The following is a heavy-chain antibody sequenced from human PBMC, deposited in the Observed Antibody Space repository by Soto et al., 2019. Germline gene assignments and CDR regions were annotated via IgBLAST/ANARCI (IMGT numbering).Heavy chain of an antibody. CDR1: GGSVSSGSSY. CDR2: IFHSGST. CDR3: ARVRGHIVVAPGNRKWFDP. V-gene: IGHV4-61*01. Sequence: SETLSLTCTVSGGSVSSGSSYWNWIRQPPGKGLEWIGYIFHSGSTNYNPSLKSQVTISVDTSKNQFSLKLSSVTAADTAVYYCARVRGHIVVAPGNRKWFDPWGQGTLVTVSS. J-gene: IGHJ5*02. D-gene: IGHD2-21*01.